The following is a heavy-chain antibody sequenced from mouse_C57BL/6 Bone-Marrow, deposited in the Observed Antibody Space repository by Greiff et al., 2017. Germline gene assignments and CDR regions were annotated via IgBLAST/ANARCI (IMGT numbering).Heavy chain of an antibody. CDR1: GYTFTEYT. D-gene: IGHD2-1*01. J-gene: IGHJ3*01. CDR3: ARHEEDLHWFAY. CDR2: FYPGSGSI. V-gene: IGHV1-62-2*01. Sequence: VMLVESGAELVKPGASVKLSCKASGYTFTEYTIHWVKQRSGQGLEWIGWFYPGSGSIKYNEKFKDKATLTADKSSSTVYMELSRLTSEDSAVYFCARHEEDLHWFAYWGQGTLVTVSA.